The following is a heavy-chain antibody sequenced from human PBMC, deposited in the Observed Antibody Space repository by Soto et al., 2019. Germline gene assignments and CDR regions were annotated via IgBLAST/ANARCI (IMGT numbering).Heavy chain of an antibody. CDR3: ARKNLNAQFGD. V-gene: IGHV1-2*02. CDR1: GFSFTGYY. J-gene: IGHJ1*01. CDR2: IKPLSGET. D-gene: IGHD3-3*01. Sequence: QVQLVQSWAEVRKPGASVRVSCQPPGFSFTGYYIHLVRQAPGQGLERLGWIKPLSGETNYAQKFQGRLSMIRNTSMSTAYLELSSLRFDYTAVYYCARKNLNAQFGDLGQGTLVTLSS.